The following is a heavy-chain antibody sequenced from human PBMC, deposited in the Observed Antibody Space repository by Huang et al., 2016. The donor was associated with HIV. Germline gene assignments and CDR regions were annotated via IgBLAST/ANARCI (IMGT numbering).Heavy chain of an antibody. CDR1: GGSIRSSDYH. CDR3: ARHREGPVAYYSGWGSHLNYMDV. D-gene: IGHD3-10*01. J-gene: IGHJ6*03. V-gene: IGHV4-39*01. CDR2: IYYKGST. Sequence: QLLLQESGPGLVKPSEALALTCAVSGGSIRSSDYHWGWLRQPPGKGLEWIGCIYYKGSTHYSPSLKSRVTIAIDTSKNLFFLNLTSMTAADTAVYYCARHREGPVAYYSGWGSHLNYMDVWGRGRTVVVSS.